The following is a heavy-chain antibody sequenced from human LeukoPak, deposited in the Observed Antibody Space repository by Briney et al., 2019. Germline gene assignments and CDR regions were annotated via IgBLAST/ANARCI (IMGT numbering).Heavy chain of an antibody. J-gene: IGHJ4*02. CDR2: IYYNGPT. V-gene: IGHV4-31*03. CDR1: GGSISSGGYS. Sequence: SQALSLTCTVSGGSISSGGYSWSWIRQHPGKGLEWIGYIYYNGPTYYNPSLKGRVTISVDTSKNQFSLNLTSVTAADTAVYYCARDSGYVSDYWGQGTLVTVSS. D-gene: IGHD5-12*01. CDR3: ARDSGYVSDY.